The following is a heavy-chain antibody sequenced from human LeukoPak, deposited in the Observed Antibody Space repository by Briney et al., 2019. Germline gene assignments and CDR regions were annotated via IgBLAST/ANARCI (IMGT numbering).Heavy chain of an antibody. CDR3: AELFGVVTSSTGFFFDY. Sequence: PGGSLRLSCAASGFTFSSYAMSWVRQAPGKGLEWVSAISGSGGSTYYADSVKGRFTISRDNSKNTLYLQMNSLRAEDTAVYYCAELFGVVTSSTGFFFDYWGQGTLVTVSS. J-gene: IGHJ4*02. CDR1: GFTFSSYA. CDR2: ISGSGGST. D-gene: IGHD3-3*01. V-gene: IGHV3-23*01.